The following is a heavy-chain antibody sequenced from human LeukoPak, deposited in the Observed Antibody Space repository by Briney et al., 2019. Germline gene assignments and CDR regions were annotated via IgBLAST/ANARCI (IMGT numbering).Heavy chain of an antibody. CDR1: GGSIPTKDFY. CDR2: IYHSGST. D-gene: IGHD4-17*01. J-gene: IGHJ3*02. CDR3: ARGHDYGDYGGYDAFHI. Sequence: SETLSLTCTVSGGSIPTKDFYWGWIRQPPGKGLEWIGYIYHSGSTYYNPSLKSRVTISVDRSKNQFSLKLSSVTAADTAVYYCARGHDYGDYGGYDAFHIWGQGTMVTVSS. V-gene: IGHV4-30-2*01.